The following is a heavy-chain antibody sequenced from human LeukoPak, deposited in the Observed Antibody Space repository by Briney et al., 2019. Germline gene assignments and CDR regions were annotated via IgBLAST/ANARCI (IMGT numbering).Heavy chain of an antibody. Sequence: SETLSLTCTVSGGSISSGSYYWSWIRQPAGKGLKWIGRIYASGSTNYNPSLKSRVTISVDTSKNQFSLKLSSVTAADTAVYYCARVRLERSYYYYYYMDVWGKGTTVTISS. CDR1: GGSISSGSYY. V-gene: IGHV4-61*02. J-gene: IGHJ6*03. D-gene: IGHD1-1*01. CDR2: IYASGST. CDR3: ARVRLERSYYYYYYMDV.